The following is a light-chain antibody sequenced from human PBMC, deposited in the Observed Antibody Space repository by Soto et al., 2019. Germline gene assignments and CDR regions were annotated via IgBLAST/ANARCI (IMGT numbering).Light chain of an antibody. V-gene: IGLV2-14*01. CDR1: SSDVGGYNY. CDR3: SSYTISSTPLYV. J-gene: IGLJ1*01. CDR2: DVS. Sequence: QAVVTQPASVSGSPGQSITISCTGTSSDVGGYNYVSWYQQHPGKAPKLMIYDVSNRPSGVSNRFSGSKSGNTASLTISGLQAEDEADYYCSSYTISSTPLYVFGTGTKLTVL.